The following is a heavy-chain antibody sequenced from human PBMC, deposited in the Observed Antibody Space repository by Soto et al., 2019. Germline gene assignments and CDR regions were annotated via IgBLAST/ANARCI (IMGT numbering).Heavy chain of an antibody. V-gene: IGHV3-11*06. J-gene: IGHJ4*02. Sequence: QVQLVESGGGLVQPGGSLRLSCAASGFTFSDYYMNWIRQAPGKGLEWVSYISSSSSCTNYADSVKGRFTISRDNAKNSLYLKMNSLIAEDTAVYYCARDLRANYYYSSGSYDYWGQGTLVTVSS. D-gene: IGHD3-10*01. CDR1: GFTFSDYY. CDR2: ISSSSSCT. CDR3: ARDLRANYYYSSGSYDY.